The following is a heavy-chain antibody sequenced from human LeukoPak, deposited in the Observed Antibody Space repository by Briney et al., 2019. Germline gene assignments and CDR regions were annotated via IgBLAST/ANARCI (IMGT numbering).Heavy chain of an antibody. CDR3: SRGVGFSTGWYYFDY. V-gene: IGHV3-64*01. CDR2: ISGNGGST. Sequence: GGSLRLSCAASGFTFSTYTIHWVRQAPGEGLEYVSAISGNGGSTYYANSVKGRFTISRDNSKNTLYLQMGSLRAEDMAVYYCSRGVGFSTGWYYFDYWGQGTLVTVSS. D-gene: IGHD6-19*01. CDR1: GFTFSTYT. J-gene: IGHJ4*02.